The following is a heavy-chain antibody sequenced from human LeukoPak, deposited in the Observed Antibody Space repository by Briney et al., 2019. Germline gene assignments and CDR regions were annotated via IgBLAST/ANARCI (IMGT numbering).Heavy chain of an antibody. V-gene: IGHV3-23*01. CDR2: IRGSGGRT. D-gene: IGHD3-3*01. Sequence: GSLRLSCAASGFSFRSSAMNWVRQAPGKGLECVSSIRGSGGRTYYADSVKGRFTISRDNSNNMLYLQMNSLRAEDTALYYCAKEGPGDDLLSGFSRPLPYWGLGTMVTVSS. CDR3: AKEGPGDDLLSGFSRPLPY. J-gene: IGHJ1*01. CDR1: GFSFRSSA.